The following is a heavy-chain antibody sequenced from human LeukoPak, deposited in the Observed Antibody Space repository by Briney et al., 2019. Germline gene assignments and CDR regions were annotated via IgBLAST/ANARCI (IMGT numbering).Heavy chain of an antibody. Sequence: GTSVKVSCKASGFTFTNSAVQWVRQARGQRLEWIGWTVVGSGNTNYAQKFQERVTLTRDMSTSTAYMELSSLRSEDTAVYYCAAESVGSGSTAFDPWGQGTLVTVSS. CDR1: GFTFTNSA. V-gene: IGHV1-58*01. CDR3: AAESVGSGSTAFDP. CDR2: TVVGSGNT. J-gene: IGHJ5*02. D-gene: IGHD1-26*01.